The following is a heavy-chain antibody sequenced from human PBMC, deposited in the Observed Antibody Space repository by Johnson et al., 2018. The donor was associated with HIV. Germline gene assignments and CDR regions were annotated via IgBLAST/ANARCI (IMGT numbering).Heavy chain of an antibody. CDR1: GFTFSSYA. Sequence: VQLVESGGGVVQPGRSLRLSCAASGFTFSSYAMSWVRQAPGKGLEWVSAISGSGGTTYYADSVKGRFTISRDNSKNTLYLQMNSLRAEDTAVYFCARGYYDSRGSDAFDIWGLGTMVTVSS. D-gene: IGHD3-22*01. J-gene: IGHJ3*02. CDR2: ISGSGGTT. CDR3: ARGYYDSRGSDAFDI. V-gene: IGHV3-23*04.